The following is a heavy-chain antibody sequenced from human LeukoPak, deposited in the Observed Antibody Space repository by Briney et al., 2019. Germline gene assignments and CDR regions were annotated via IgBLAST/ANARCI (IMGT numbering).Heavy chain of an antibody. CDR2: INWNGGST. D-gene: IGHD2-15*01. J-gene: IGHJ4*02. CDR1: GFTFDDYG. CDR3: ARDGADGLRSVLGDY. V-gene: IGHV3-20*04. Sequence: GGSLRLSCAASGFTFDDYGMSWVRQAPGKGLEWVSGINWNGGSTGYADSVKGRFTISRDNAKNSLYLQMNSLRAEDTVLYYCARDGADGLRSVLGDYWGQGTLVTVSS.